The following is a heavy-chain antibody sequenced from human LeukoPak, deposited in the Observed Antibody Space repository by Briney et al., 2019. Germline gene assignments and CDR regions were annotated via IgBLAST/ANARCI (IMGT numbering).Heavy chain of an antibody. D-gene: IGHD6-19*01. CDR3: AKSGQGAVASGSDY. J-gene: IGHJ4*02. CDR2: ISGSGGST. CDR1: GFTFSSYA. V-gene: IGHV3-23*01. Sequence: GGSLRLSCAASGFTFSSYAMSWVRQAPGKGLEWVSAISGSGGSTYYADSVKGRFTISRDNSKNTLYLQMNSLRAEDTAVCYCAKSGQGAVASGSDYWGQGTLVTVSS.